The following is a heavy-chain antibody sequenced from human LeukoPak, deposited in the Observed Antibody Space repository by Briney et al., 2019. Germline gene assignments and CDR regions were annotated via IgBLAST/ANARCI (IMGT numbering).Heavy chain of an antibody. V-gene: IGHV3-11*04. CDR1: GFIFSDYY. Sequence: PGGSLRLSCGASGFIFSDYYMIWIRQAPGKGLEWVSYISSSGSPIYYADSVKGRFTISRDNAKNSLYLQMNSLRAEDTAVYYCARQLRVGAFDIWGQGTMVTVSS. D-gene: IGHD5-24*01. CDR3: ARQLRVGAFDI. J-gene: IGHJ3*02. CDR2: ISSSGSPI.